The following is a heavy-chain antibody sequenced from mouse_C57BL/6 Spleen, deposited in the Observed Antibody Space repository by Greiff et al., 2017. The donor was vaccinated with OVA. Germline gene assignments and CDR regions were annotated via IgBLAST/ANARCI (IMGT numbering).Heavy chain of an antibody. CDR1: GYTFTSYW. D-gene: IGHD1-1*01. J-gene: IGHJ3*01. CDR3: ARLDEYGSSYVWFAY. V-gene: IGHV1-50*01. CDR2: IDPSDSYT. Sequence: QVQLQQPGAELVKPGASVKLSCKASGYTFTSYWMQWVKQRPGQGLEWIGEIDPSDSYTNYNQKFKGKATLTVDTSSSTAYMQLSSLTTEDSAVYYCARLDEYGSSYVWFAYWGQGTLVTVSA.